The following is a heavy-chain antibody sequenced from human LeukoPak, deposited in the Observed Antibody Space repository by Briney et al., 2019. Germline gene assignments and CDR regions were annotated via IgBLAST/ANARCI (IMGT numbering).Heavy chain of an antibody. CDR3: ARRGEAAEWFDP. D-gene: IGHD6-13*01. CDR2: IYPGDSDT. Sequence: GESLQFSCKGSGYSFTSYWIGWVRQLPGKGLEWMGIIYPGDSDTRYSPSFQGQVTISADKSINTAYLQWSSLKASDTAMYYCARRGEAAEWFDPWGQGTLVTVSS. V-gene: IGHV5-51*01. J-gene: IGHJ5*02. CDR1: GYSFTSYW.